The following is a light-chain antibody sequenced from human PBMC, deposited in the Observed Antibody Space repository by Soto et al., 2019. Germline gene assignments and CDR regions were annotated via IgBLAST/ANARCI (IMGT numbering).Light chain of an antibody. V-gene: IGKV1-5*01. CDR3: QKYTSYSWK. J-gene: IGKJ1*01. Sequence: DIQMTLSPSTLSASVGYIVTITCRSSQSINSWLAWYQQKPGKAPQILIYDASTLKSGVPSRFSASGSGTEFTLIISSLQPDDFATYYCQKYTSYSWKFGQGTKVDIK. CDR1: QSINSW. CDR2: DAS.